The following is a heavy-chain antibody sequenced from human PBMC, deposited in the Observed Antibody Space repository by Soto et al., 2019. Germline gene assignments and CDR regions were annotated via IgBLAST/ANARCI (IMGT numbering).Heavy chain of an antibody. D-gene: IGHD1-26*01. J-gene: IGHJ6*02. V-gene: IGHV6-1*01. CDR2: TYYRSKWYN. Sequence: SQTLSLTCAISGDSVSSNSAVWNWIRQSPSRGLEWLGRTYYRSKWYNDYAVSVKSRITINPDTSKNQFSLQLNSVTPEDTAVYYCARDTPFIVGATGYYYYGMDVWGQGTTVTVSS. CDR1: GDSVSSNSAV. CDR3: ARDTPFIVGATGYYYYGMDV.